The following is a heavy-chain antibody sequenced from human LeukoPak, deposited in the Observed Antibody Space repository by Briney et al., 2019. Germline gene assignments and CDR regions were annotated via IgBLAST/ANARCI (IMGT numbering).Heavy chain of an antibody. V-gene: IGHV3-23*01. CDR3: AKDHHMFYVSSGPLSN. Sequence: GGSLRLSCAASGFTFSSYAMSWVRQAPGKGLEWVSAISGSGGSTYYADSVKGRFTISRDNSKNTLYLQMNSLRAEDTAVYYCAKDHHMFYVSSGPLSNWGQGTMVTVSS. D-gene: IGHD3-22*01. J-gene: IGHJ3*01. CDR1: GFTFSSYA. CDR2: ISGSGGST.